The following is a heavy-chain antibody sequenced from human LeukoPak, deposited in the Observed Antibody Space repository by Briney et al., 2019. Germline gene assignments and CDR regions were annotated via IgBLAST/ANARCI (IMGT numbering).Heavy chain of an antibody. J-gene: IGHJ4*02. CDR3: ARHKGGGAHSFDH. CDR2: IYYNGRT. D-gene: IGHD2-15*01. CDR1: GDSLSSSRSY. V-gene: IGHV4-39*01. Sequence: SETLSLTCSVSGDSLSSSRSYWAWIRQPPGKGLEWIGTIYYNGRTYYNPSLKSRVSISIDTSKGLFSMNLTSVTAADTAFYFCARHKGGGAHSFDHWSQGALVTASS.